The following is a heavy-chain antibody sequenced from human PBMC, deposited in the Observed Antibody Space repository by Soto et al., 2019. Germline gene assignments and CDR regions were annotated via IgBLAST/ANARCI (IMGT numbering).Heavy chain of an antibody. CDR1: GYTFTSYG. J-gene: IGHJ5*02. V-gene: IGHV1-18*01. D-gene: IGHD3-22*01. CDR2: ISAYNGNT. Sequence: AAVKVSCKASGYTFTSYGISWVRQAPGQGLEWMGWISAYNGNTNYAQKLQGRVTMTTDTSTSTAYMELRSLRSDDTAVYYCARDLVFRVVARPGWFDPRGPGTLVNRSS. CDR3: ARDLVFRVVARPGWFDP.